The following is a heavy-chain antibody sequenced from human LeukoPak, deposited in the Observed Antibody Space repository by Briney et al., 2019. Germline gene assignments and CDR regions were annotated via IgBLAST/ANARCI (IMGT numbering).Heavy chain of an antibody. Sequence: PSETLSLTCSVSGVSVNNGNYYWTWLRQPPGKGLEWIGYIYHSGSTNYNPSLKSRVTISVDTSKNQFSLKLSSVTAADTAVYYCARDQSSSGWLLYNWFDPWGQGTLFTVSS. CDR3: ARDQSSSGWLLYNWFDP. D-gene: IGHD6-19*01. CDR2: IYHSGST. V-gene: IGHV4-61*01. J-gene: IGHJ5*02. CDR1: GVSVNNGNYY.